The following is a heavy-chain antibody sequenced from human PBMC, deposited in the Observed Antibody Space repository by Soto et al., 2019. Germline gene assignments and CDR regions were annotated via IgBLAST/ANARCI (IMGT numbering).Heavy chain of an antibody. CDR3: AVVRHILVVPYAFDI. J-gene: IGHJ3*02. V-gene: IGHV5-10-1*01. Sequence: PGESLKISCKGSGYSFTSYCISWVRQMPWKGLEWMGRIDPSDSYTNYSPSFQGHVTISADKSISTAYLQWSSLKASDTAMYYCAVVRHILVVPYAFDIWGQGTMVTVSS. CDR2: IDPSDSYT. CDR1: GYSFTSYC. D-gene: IGHD2-21*01.